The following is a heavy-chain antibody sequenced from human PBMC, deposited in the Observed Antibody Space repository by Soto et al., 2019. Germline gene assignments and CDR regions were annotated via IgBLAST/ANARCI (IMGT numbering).Heavy chain of an antibody. CDR2: IIPSFGTA. D-gene: IGHD2-2*01. J-gene: IGHJ6*02. Sequence: QVQLVQSGAEVKKPGSSVKVSCKASGGTFSSYAISWVRQAPGQGLEWMGGIIPSFGTANYAQKFQGRVTITADESTSTAYMELSSLRSEDTAVYYCARFYCSSTSCPDYYYYYGMDVWAKGPRSPSP. V-gene: IGHV1-69*01. CDR3: ARFYCSSTSCPDYYYYYGMDV. CDR1: GGTFSSYA.